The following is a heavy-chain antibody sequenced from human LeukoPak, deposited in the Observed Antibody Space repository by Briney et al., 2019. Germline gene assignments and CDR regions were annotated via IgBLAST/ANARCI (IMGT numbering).Heavy chain of an antibody. D-gene: IGHD3-10*01. J-gene: IGHJ6*03. CDR1: GGSFSGYY. V-gene: IGHV4-4*07. CDR2: IYTSGST. Sequence: SETLSLTCAGYGGSFSGYYWSWIRQPAGKGLEWIGRIYTSGSTNYNSSLKSRVTMSVDTSKNQFSLKLSSVTAADTAVYYCARDRKELLWFGESYYYYYMDVWGKGTTVTISS. CDR3: ARDRKELLWFGESYYYYYMDV.